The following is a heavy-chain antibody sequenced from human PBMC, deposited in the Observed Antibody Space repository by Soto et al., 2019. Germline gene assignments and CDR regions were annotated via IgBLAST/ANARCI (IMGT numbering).Heavy chain of an antibody. CDR1: GYTFTSYD. CDR3: ARDRAYIAVAGPHWYFDL. J-gene: IGHJ2*01. Sequence: ASVKLSCEASGYTFTSYDINWVRQATRQGLEWMGWMNPNSGNTAYAQKFQGWVTMTRDTSISTAYMELSRLRSDDTAVYYCARDRAYIAVAGPHWYFDLWGRGTLVTVSS. CDR2: MNPNSGNT. V-gene: IGHV1-8*01. D-gene: IGHD6-19*01.